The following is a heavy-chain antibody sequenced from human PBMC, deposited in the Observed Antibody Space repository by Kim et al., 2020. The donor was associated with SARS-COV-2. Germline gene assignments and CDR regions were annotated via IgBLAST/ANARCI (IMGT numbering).Heavy chain of an antibody. J-gene: IGHJ5*02. CDR3: AKDPSPSSIWLNP. D-gene: IGHD3-3*02. V-gene: IGHV3-23*01. CDR2: LSASGGRT. CDR1: GFVFSSYA. Sequence: GGSLRLSCGTSGFVFSSYAMSWVRQAPGKGLEWVSSLSASGGRTYYADSVKGRFTISRDNSNNTLYLQMTSLRGDDTAVYYCAKDPSPSSIWLNPWGHGT.